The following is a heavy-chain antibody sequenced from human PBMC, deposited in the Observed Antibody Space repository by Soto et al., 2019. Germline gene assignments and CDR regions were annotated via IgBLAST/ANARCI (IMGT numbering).Heavy chain of an antibody. CDR1: GFTFSSYA. D-gene: IGHD5-12*01. Sequence: TGGSLRLSCAASGFTFSSYAMSWVRQAPGKGLEWVSAISGSGGSTYYADSVKGRFTISRDNSKNTLYLQMNSLRAEDTAVYYCARDLWPRGYSGYPLDYWGQGTLVTVSS. V-gene: IGHV3-23*01. CDR2: ISGSGGST. CDR3: ARDLWPRGYSGYPLDY. J-gene: IGHJ4*02.